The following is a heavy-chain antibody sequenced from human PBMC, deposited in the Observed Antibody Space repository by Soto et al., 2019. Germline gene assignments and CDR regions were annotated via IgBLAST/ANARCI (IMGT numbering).Heavy chain of an antibody. D-gene: IGHD2-15*01. CDR1: GGTFNNYT. J-gene: IGHJ6*02. Sequence: QVQLVQSGAEVKKPGSSVKVSCKASGGTFNNYTINWVRQAPGQGLEWMGRIIPILNIIKNAQKFQGRVTTTANKPASTAYMGLSSLMSEETGMYYRARDRLAGPRDSNGGTGYSDYCYGLDVWGQGTTVNVSS. V-gene: IGHV1-69*08. CDR2: IIPILNII. CDR3: ARDRLAGPRDSNGGTGYSDYCYGLDV.